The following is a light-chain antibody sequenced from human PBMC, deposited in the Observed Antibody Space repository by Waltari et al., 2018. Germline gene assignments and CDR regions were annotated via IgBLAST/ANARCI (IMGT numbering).Light chain of an antibody. V-gene: IGLV3-19*01. CDR1: SLRRYY. CDR3: NSRDTSGNHVV. J-gene: IGLJ2*01. Sequence: SSELTQDPAVSVALVQTVMITCKGDSLRRYYASLYQQKPGQAPVLVIYGKNNRPSGIPDRFSGSTSGNTASLTISGAHAEDEADYYCNSRDTSGNHVVFGGGTKLTVL. CDR2: GKN.